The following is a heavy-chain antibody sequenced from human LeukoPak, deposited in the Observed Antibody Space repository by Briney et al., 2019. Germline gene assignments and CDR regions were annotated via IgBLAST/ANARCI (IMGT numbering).Heavy chain of an antibody. CDR1: GGSFSGYY. V-gene: IGHV4-34*01. Sequence: PSETLSLTCAVYGGSFSGYYWSWISQPPGKGLEWIGEINHSGSTNYNPSLKSRVTISVDTSKNQFSLKLSSVTAADTAVYYCARGQDYDYVWGSYRWYFDLWGRGSPVTVSS. J-gene: IGHJ2*01. CDR3: ARGQDYDYVWGSYRWYFDL. D-gene: IGHD3-16*02. CDR2: INHSGST.